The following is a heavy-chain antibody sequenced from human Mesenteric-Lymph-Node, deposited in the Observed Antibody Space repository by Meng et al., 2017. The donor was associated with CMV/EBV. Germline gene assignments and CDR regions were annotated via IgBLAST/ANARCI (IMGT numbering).Heavy chain of an antibody. V-gene: IGHV4-39*01. CDR3: ARRYCSSTSCYNWFDP. J-gene: IGHJ5*02. CDR2: IYYSGST. CDR1: GCATSSSSYY. Sequence: SETLSLTCTVSGCATSSSSYYWGWIRQPPGKGLEWIGCIYYSGSTYYNPSLKSRVTISVDTSTNQFSLKLSSVTAADTAVYYCARRYCSSTSCYNWFDPWGQGTLVTVS. D-gene: IGHD2-2*01.